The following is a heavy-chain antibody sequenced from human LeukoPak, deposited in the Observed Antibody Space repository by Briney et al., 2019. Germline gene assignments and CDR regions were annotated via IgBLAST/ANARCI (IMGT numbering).Heavy chain of an antibody. D-gene: IGHD3-22*01. J-gene: IGHJ4*02. CDR1: EFKISNYE. CDR2: ISSSGSTI. CDR3: ARPTGGLLGAYFDY. V-gene: IGHV3-48*03. Sequence: PGGSLRLSCRGSEFKISNYEMNWVRQAPGKGLEWASYISSSGSTIYYADSVKGRFTISRDNAKNSLYLQMNSLRAEDTAVYYCARPTGGLLGAYFDYWGQGTLVTVSS.